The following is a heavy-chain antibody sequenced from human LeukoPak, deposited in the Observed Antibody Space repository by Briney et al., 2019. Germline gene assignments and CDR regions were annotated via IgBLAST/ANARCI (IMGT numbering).Heavy chain of an antibody. CDR2: ITWDGGST. V-gene: IGHV3-43*01. Sequence: GGSLRLSCAASGFTFDDYTMHWVRQAPGKGLEWVSLITWDGGSTYYADSVKGRFTISRDNARDSLYLQMNSLRAEDTAVYYCATSGIVVLGATYGSAFDYWGQGTLVTVSS. D-gene: IGHD2-15*01. J-gene: IGHJ4*02. CDR1: GFTFDDYT. CDR3: ATSGIVVLGATYGSAFDY.